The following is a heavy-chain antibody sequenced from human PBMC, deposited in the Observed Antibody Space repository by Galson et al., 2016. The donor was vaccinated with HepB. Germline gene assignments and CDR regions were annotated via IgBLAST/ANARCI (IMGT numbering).Heavy chain of an antibody. D-gene: IGHD7-27*01. CDR2: IYYSGST. J-gene: IGHJ4*02. Sequence: TLSLTCSVSGGSISSGGYYWSWIRQHPGKGLEWIGYIYYSGSTYYNPSLKSRVTISVDTSKNQFSLKLSSVTAADTAVYYCARGEGAGEYFDYWGQGTLVTVSS. V-gene: IGHV4-31*03. CDR3: ARGEGAGEYFDY. CDR1: GGSISSGGYY.